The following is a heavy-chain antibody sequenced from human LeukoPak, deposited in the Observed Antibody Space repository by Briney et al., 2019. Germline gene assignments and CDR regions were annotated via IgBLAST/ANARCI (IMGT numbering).Heavy chain of an antibody. CDR1: GIIFSSYG. V-gene: IGHV3-30*02. Sequence: GGSLRLSCAASGIIFSSYGMHWVRQAPGKGLEWVAFIRYDGSIKYYADSVKGRFTISRDNAKNSLYLQMNSLRAEDTAVYYCARVWSGYSDNNYIWWFDPWGQGTLVTVSS. J-gene: IGHJ5*02. CDR3: ARVWSGYSDNNYIWWFDP. D-gene: IGHD5-12*01. CDR2: IRYDGSIK.